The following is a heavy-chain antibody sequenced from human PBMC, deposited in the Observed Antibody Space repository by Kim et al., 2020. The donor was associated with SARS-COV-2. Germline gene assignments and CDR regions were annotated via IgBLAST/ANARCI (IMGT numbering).Heavy chain of an antibody. J-gene: IGHJ4*02. CDR2: ISWNSGSI. V-gene: IGHV3-9*01. Sequence: GGSLRLSCAASGFTFDDYPMHWVRQAPGKGLEWVSGISWNSGSIGYADSVKGRFTISRDNAKNSLYLQMNSLRAEDTALYYCAKDIWGIAVAGNYFDYWGQGTLVTVSS. CDR1: GFTFDDYP. D-gene: IGHD6-19*01. CDR3: AKDIWGIAVAGNYFDY.